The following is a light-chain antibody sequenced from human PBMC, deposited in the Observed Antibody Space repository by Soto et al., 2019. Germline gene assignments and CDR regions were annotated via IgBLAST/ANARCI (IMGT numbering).Light chain of an antibody. Sequence: EIFLAQAPSSLCLSLGEVATLSCRAIQYVSSYLLWYQQKPGQAPRLLIYGASSRATGLPDRFSGSGSGTDFTLTISRLEPEDFAVYYCQQYVSSPPSITFGQGTRLEI. CDR1: QYVSSY. CDR3: QQYVSSPPSIT. J-gene: IGKJ5*01. V-gene: IGKV3-20*01. CDR2: GAS.